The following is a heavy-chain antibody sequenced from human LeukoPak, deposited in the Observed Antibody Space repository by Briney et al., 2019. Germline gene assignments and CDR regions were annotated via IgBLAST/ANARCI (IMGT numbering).Heavy chain of an antibody. CDR2: ISSSGSTI. CDR3: ARGRYDFWSGYFYYYYMDV. Sequence: GGSLRLSCAASGFTFSSYSMNWVRQAPGKGLEWVSYISSSGSTIYYADSVKGRFTISRDNAKNSLYLQMNSLRAEDTAVYYCARGRYDFWSGYFYYYYMDVWGKGTTVTVSS. V-gene: IGHV3-48*04. D-gene: IGHD3-3*01. J-gene: IGHJ6*03. CDR1: GFTFSSYS.